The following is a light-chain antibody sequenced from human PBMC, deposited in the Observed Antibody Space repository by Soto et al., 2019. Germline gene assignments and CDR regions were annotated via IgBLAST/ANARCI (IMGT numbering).Light chain of an antibody. V-gene: IGKV1-5*01. Sequence: DIQMTQSPSTLSASVGDRVIITCRASQTVERWMAWYQQKPGKAPKLLISDVSTLERGVPSRVSGSGSATEFTLTIRGLQPDAFATYYCQQYKDYVYTFGQGTKVES. J-gene: IGKJ2*01. CDR1: QTVERW. CDR2: DVS. CDR3: QQYKDYVYT.